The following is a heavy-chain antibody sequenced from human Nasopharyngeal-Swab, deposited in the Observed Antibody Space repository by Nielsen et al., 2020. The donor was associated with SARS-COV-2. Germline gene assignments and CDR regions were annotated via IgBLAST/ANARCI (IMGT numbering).Heavy chain of an antibody. D-gene: IGHD2-21*02. Sequence: GGSLRLSCAASGFPFDDYAIHWVRQAPGKGLEWVSSVTWNSGSKDYADSVKGRFTISRDNAKNSVYLQMNSLRPEDTALYYCAKVAYGFGYYLDYWGQGTLVTVS. CDR1: GFPFDDYA. CDR2: VTWNSGSK. V-gene: IGHV3-9*01. J-gene: IGHJ4*02. CDR3: AKVAYGFGYYLDY.